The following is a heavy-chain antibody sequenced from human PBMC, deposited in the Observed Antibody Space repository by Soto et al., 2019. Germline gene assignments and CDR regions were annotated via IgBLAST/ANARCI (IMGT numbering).Heavy chain of an antibody. J-gene: IGHJ6*02. CDR2: ISYDGSNR. D-gene: IGHD2-15*01. CDR3: AKDLFGGGPYCMVV. Sequence: GGSLRLACAASGFTFSGYGMHWVRQAPGKGLEWVAVISYDGSNRYYADSVKGRFTISRDNSKNTLYLQMNSLRAEDTAVYYCAKDLFGGGPYCMVVWGQGTTVTGFS. CDR1: GFTFSGYG. V-gene: IGHV3-30*18.